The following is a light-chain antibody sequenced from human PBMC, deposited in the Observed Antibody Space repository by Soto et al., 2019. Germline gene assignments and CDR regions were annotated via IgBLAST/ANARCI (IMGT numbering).Light chain of an antibody. J-gene: IGKJ3*01. Sequence: EIVLTQSPGTLSLSPGERATLSCRASQSVSSSYLAWYQQKPGQAPRLIIYGASSRVTGIPDRFSGSRSGTDFTLTISRLEPEEYAVYYCQLYGSSPIFTFGPGTKVDI. CDR1: QSVSSSY. CDR2: GAS. V-gene: IGKV3-20*01. CDR3: QLYGSSPIFT.